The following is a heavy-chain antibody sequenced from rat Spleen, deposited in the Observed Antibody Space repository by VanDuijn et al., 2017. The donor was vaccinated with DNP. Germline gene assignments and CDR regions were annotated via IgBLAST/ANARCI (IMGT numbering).Heavy chain of an antibody. CDR2: ISATGGST. D-gene: IGHD2-1*01. Sequence: EVKLVESGGGLVQPGRSLKLSCAASGFTFSFYGMAWVRQAPTKGLEWVASISATGGSTSYRDSVKGRFTISRDNAKSTLYLQMDSLRSEDTATYYCATLGTYVAMDAWGQGTSVTVSS. J-gene: IGHJ4*01. CDR3: ATLGTYVAMDA. CDR1: GFTFSFYG. V-gene: IGHV5-19*01.